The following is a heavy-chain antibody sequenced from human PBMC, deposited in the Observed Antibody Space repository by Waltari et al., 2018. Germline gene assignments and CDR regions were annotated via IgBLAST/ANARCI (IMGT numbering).Heavy chain of an antibody. CDR3: ARDGHSYFYGSWSDY. Sequence: QVQLVESGGGVVQPGKSLTLSCEVSGISVSSYAMHWVRQAPGHGQECVAVSSFDGNNIYVADSVKGRFTSNRDNSKNPLALQMNSLTPEDTAIYYCARDGHSYFYGSWSDYWGQGTLVTVSS. D-gene: IGHD3-10*01. V-gene: IGHV3-30*01. J-gene: IGHJ4*02. CDR1: GISVSSYA. CDR2: SSFDGNNI.